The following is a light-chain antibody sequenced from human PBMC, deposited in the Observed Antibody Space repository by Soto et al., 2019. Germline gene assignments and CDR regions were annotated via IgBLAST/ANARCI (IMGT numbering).Light chain of an antibody. Sequence: DIQMTQSPSSLSASVGDRVTITCRASQNINRYLNWYQQKPGKAPKLLIFAASSLQSGVPSRFSGSRSGPDFTLTISSLQPEDFATYYCQQSYSSPPTFGQGTKVDIK. J-gene: IGKJ1*01. CDR1: QNINRY. CDR3: QQSYSSPPT. CDR2: AAS. V-gene: IGKV1-39*01.